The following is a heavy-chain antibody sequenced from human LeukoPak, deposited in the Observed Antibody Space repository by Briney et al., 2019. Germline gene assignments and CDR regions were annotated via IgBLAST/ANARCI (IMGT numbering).Heavy chain of an antibody. CDR3: VREYSSSSGRAFDI. CDR1: GFTFSSYW. J-gene: IGHJ3*02. D-gene: IGHD6-6*01. Sequence: GGSLRLSCAASGFTFSSYWMQWVRQAPGKGLVWVSRISTDGSSTNSADSVKGRFTISRDNAKNTLYLQMNSLRAEDTAVYYCVREYSSSSGRAFDIWGQGTMVTVSP. CDR2: ISTDGSST. V-gene: IGHV3-74*01.